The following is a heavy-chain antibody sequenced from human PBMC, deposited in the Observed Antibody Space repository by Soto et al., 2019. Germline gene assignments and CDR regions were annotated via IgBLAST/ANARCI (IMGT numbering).Heavy chain of an antibody. CDR3: AKDRYSSGSEVALGPQYYFDY. CDR1: GFTFSSYA. CDR2: ISGSGGST. D-gene: IGHD6-19*01. V-gene: IGHV3-23*01. Sequence: PGGSLRLSCAASGFTFSSYAMSWVRQATRKGLEWVSAISGSGGSTYYADSVKGRFTISRDNSKNTLYRQMNSLRAEDTAVYYSAKDRYSSGSEVALGPQYYFDYWGQGTLVTVSS. J-gene: IGHJ4*02.